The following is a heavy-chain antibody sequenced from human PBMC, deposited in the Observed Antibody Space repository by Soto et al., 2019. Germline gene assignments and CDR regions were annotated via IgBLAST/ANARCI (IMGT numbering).Heavy chain of an antibody. CDR2: IWYDGTNK. Sequence: QVQLVESGGGVVQPGRSLRLSCAASRFTFTSYGMHWVRQAPVNGLEWGTVIWYDGTNKYYADSGKGRFTIYRETSKAKLYLQMISLRAEDTAVYDFARDEMATIPPWVPAACDIWGQGTMVTVSS. V-gene: IGHV3-33*01. J-gene: IGHJ3*02. D-gene: IGHD5-12*01. CDR1: RFTFTSYG. CDR3: ARDEMATIPPWVPAACDI.